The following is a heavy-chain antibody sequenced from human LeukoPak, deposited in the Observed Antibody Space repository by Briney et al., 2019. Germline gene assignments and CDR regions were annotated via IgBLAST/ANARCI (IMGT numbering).Heavy chain of an antibody. Sequence: GGSLRLSCAASGFTFSNYAMSWVRQAPGKGLEWVSSISYSSSNIYYADSVKGRFTISGDNAKNSLYLQMNSLRVEDTAVYYCARGLYRLDKIAYCGGDCYGTTLGAFDIWGQGTMVTVSS. CDR1: GFTFSNYA. CDR2: ISYSSSNI. V-gene: IGHV3-21*01. CDR3: ARGLYRLDKIAYCGGDCYGTTLGAFDI. J-gene: IGHJ3*02. D-gene: IGHD2-21*02.